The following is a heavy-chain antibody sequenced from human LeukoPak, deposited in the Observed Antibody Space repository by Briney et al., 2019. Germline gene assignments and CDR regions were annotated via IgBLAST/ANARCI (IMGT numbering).Heavy chain of an antibody. Sequence: SETLSLTCTVSGGSLSSGSYYRGWVRAPPGEGLGWVVRIYTSGSTNYNPSLKSRVTISVDTSKNQFSLKLSSVTAADTAVYYCARDDGTGSWSWFDPWGQGTLVTVSS. D-gene: IGHD1-1*01. CDR3: ARDDGTGSWSWFDP. J-gene: IGHJ5*02. CDR2: IYTSGST. CDR1: GGSLSSGSYY. V-gene: IGHV4-61*02.